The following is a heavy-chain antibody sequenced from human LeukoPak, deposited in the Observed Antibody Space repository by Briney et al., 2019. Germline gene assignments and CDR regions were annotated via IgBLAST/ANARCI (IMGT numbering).Heavy chain of an antibody. V-gene: IGHV3-7*01. CDR2: IKQDGSEK. J-gene: IGHJ4*02. Sequence: GGSLRLSCAASGFTFSSYWMSWVRQAPGKGLEWVANIKQDGSEKYYVDSVKGRFTISRDNAKNSLYLQMNSLRAEDTAVYYCARDRWLLSLDYFDYWGQGTLVTVSS. D-gene: IGHD3-3*01. CDR3: ARDRWLLSLDYFDY. CDR1: GFTFSSYW.